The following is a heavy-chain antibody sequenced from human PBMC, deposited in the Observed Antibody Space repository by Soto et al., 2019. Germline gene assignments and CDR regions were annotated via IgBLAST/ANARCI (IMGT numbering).Heavy chain of an antibody. J-gene: IGHJ4*02. Sequence: SETSLTCAVYGGSFSGYYWSWIRQPPGKGLEWIGEINHSGSTNYNPSLKSRVTISVDTSKNQFSLKLSSVTAADTAVYYCARALSVGSWYLYFDYWGQGTLVTVSS. CDR2: INHSGST. CDR3: ARALSVGSWYLYFDY. V-gene: IGHV4-34*01. D-gene: IGHD6-13*01. CDR1: GGSFSGYY.